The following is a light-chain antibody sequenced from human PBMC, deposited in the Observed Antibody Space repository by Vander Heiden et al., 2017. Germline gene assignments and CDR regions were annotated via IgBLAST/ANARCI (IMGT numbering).Light chain of an antibody. J-gene: IGLJ3*02. CDR3: QTWGSGFRV. CDR2: INRDGSH. CDR1: SGHSNYA. Sequence: QLVLTPSPSASASLGASVKLTCTLSSGHSNYAIAWQQQRREKGPRYLMKINRDGSHSRGDGIPDRFSGSSSGADRYLTISSLQSEDEADYYCQTWGSGFRVFGGGTKLTVL. V-gene: IGLV4-69*01.